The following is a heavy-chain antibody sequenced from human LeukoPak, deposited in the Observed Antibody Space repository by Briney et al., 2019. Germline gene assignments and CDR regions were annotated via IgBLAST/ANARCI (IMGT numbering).Heavy chain of an antibody. CDR2: IGSSSSYI. D-gene: IGHD3-22*01. CDR3: ARDPYYYDSSGYLAAEGHAFDI. V-gene: IGHV3-21*01. Sequence: GGSLRLSCAASGFTFSSYSMNWVRQAPGKGLEWVSSIGSSSSYIYYADSVKGRFTISRDNAKNSLYLQMNSLRAEDTAVYYCARDPYYYDSSGYLAAEGHAFDIWGQGTMVTVSS. J-gene: IGHJ3*02. CDR1: GFTFSSYS.